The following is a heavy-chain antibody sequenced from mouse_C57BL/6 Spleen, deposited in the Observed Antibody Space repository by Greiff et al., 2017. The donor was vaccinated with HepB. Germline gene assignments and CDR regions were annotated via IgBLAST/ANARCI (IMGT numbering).Heavy chain of an antibody. J-gene: IGHJ4*01. CDR3: ARHGLYYYGSSYDYAMDY. D-gene: IGHD1-1*01. CDR1: GYTFTEYT. CDR2: FYPGSGST. Sequence: VQLQQSGAELVKPGASVKLSCKASGYTFTEYTIHWVKQRSGQGLEWIGWFYPGSGSTKYNEKCKDKATLTADKSSSTVYMELSRLTSEDSAVYFCARHGLYYYGSSYDYAMDYWGQGTSVTVSS. V-gene: IGHV1-62-2*01.